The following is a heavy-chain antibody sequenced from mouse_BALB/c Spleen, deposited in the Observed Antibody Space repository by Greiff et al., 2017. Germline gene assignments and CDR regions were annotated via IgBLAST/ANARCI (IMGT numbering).Heavy chain of an antibody. V-gene: IGHV7-3*02. CDR1: GFTFTDYY. J-gene: IGHJ2*01. CDR2: IRNKANGYTT. Sequence: EVQLVESGGGLVQPGGSLRLSCATSGFTFTDYYMSWVRQPPGKALEWLGFIRNKANGYTTEYSASVKGRFTISRDNSQSILYLQMNTLRAEDSATYYCARDGRGPVLDYWGQGTTLTVSS. CDR3: ARDGRGPVLDY. D-gene: IGHD1-1*01.